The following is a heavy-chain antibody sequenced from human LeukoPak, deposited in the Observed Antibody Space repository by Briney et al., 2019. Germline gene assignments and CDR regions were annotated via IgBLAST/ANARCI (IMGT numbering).Heavy chain of an antibody. CDR3: ARGPRVALYYYYYMDV. CDR2: MSYSGST. V-gene: IGHV4-59*01. Sequence: SETLSLTCTVSGGSISSYYWSWIRQPPGKGLEWIGYMSYSGSTNNNPSLKSRVTISVDTSKNQFSLKLGSVTAADTAVYYCARGPRVALYYYYYMDVWGKGTTVTVSS. J-gene: IGHJ6*03. CDR1: GGSISSYY. D-gene: IGHD5-12*01.